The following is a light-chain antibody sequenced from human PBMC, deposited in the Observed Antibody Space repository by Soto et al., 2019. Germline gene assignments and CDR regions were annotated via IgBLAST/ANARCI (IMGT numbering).Light chain of an antibody. J-gene: IGKJ4*01. CDR3: QKYNRAPSLT. V-gene: IGKV1-27*01. CDR1: QGISNF. Sequence: DIQMTQSPSSLSASVGDRVTITCRASQGISNFLAWYQHKPGKVPKLLIYAASTLQSGVPSRFSGSGSGTDFTLTISSLQPEDVATYYCQKYNRAPSLTFGGGTKVEIK. CDR2: AAS.